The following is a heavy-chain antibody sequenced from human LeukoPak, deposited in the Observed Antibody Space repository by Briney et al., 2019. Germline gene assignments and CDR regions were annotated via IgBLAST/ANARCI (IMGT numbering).Heavy chain of an antibody. CDR2: ISGSGGST. CDR3: ARGNHGDY. Sequence: GGSLKLSCAASGFSFSSYAMSWVRQAPGKGLEWVSTISGSGGSTYYADSVKGRFTISRGNSKNTLSLQMNSLRAEDTALFYCARGNHGDYWGQGTLVTVSS. J-gene: IGHJ4*02. D-gene: IGHD1-14*01. CDR1: GFSFSSYA. V-gene: IGHV3-23*01.